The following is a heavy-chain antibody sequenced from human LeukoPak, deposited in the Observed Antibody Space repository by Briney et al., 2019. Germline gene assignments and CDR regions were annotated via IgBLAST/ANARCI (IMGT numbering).Heavy chain of an antibody. Sequence: GGSLRLSCAASGFTFSSYAMHWVRQAPGKGLEYVSAISNNGGSTYYANSVKGRFTISRDNSKNTLYLQMSSLRAEDMAVYYCARDTSFSSSWTLDYWGQGTLVTVSS. D-gene: IGHD6-13*01. CDR1: GFTFSSYA. J-gene: IGHJ4*02. CDR2: ISNNGGST. V-gene: IGHV3-64*01. CDR3: ARDTSFSSSWTLDY.